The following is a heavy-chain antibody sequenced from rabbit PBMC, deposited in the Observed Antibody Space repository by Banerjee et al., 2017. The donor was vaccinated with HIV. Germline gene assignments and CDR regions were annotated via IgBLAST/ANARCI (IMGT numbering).Heavy chain of an antibody. CDR3: ARDNGAAGGVVDGNL. D-gene: IGHD4-2*01. J-gene: IGHJ4*01. CDR2: IYIGNGRT. V-gene: IGHV1S45*01. Sequence: QEQLVESGGGLVKPEGSLTLTCTASGFSFSSNAMCWVRQAPGKGLEWIGCIYIGNGRTYYASWAKGRFTISKTSSTTVTLQMTSLTAADTATYFCARDNGAAGGVVDGNLWGPGTLVTVS. CDR1: GFSFSSNA.